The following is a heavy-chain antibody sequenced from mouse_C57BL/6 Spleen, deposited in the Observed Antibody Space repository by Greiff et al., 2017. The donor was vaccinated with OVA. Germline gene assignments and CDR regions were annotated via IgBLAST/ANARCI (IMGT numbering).Heavy chain of an antibody. Sequence: QVQLKQPGAELVKPGASVKMSCTASGYTFTSYWITWVKQRPGQGLEWIGDIYPGSGSINYNEKFKSKATLTVAPSSSTAYMQLSSLTSEDSAVYYGAGGHEYDVGFDYWGKGTTLTVSS. D-gene: IGHD2-4*01. CDR1: GYTFTSYW. V-gene: IGHV1-55*01. J-gene: IGHJ2*01. CDR3: AGGHEYDVGFDY. CDR2: IYPGSGSI.